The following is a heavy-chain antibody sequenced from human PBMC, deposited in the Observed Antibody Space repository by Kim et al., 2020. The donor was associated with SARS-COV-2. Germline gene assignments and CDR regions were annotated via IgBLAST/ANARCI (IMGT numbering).Heavy chain of an antibody. Sequence: GGSLRLSCAASGFTFSSYSMNWVRQAPGKGLEWVSSISSSSSYIYYADSVKGRFTISRDNAKNSLYLQMNSLRAEDTAVYYCARDKRGIFGVVSHFDYWGQGTLVTVSS. J-gene: IGHJ4*02. CDR1: GFTFSSYS. CDR3: ARDKRGIFGVVSHFDY. D-gene: IGHD3-3*01. V-gene: IGHV3-21*01. CDR2: ISSSSSYI.